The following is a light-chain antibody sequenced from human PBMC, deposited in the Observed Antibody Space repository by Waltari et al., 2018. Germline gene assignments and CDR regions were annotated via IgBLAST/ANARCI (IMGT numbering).Light chain of an antibody. CDR1: ALPTQY. CDR2: KDS. CDR3: QSADNSNTYVI. V-gene: IGLV3-25*03. Sequence: SYELTQPPSVSVSPGQTARITCSGNALPTQYGYWYQQKPGQAPVLVIYKDSERPSGIPERCSGSSSGTTVTLTISGVQAEDEADYYCQSADNSNTYVIFGGGTKLTVL. J-gene: IGLJ2*01.